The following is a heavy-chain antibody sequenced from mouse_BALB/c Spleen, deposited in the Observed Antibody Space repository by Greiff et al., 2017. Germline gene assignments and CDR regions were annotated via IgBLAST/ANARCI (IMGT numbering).Heavy chain of an antibody. J-gene: IGHJ3*01. D-gene: IGHD3-1*01. V-gene: IGHV7-1*02. CDR2: SRNKANDYTT. CDR3: ARDAGVARATRFAY. CDR1: GFTFSDFY. Sequence: EVKLMESGGGLVQPGGSLRLSCATSGFTFSDFYMEWVRQPPGKRLEWIAASRNKANDYTTEYSASVKGRFIVSRDTSQSILYLQMNALRAEDTAIYYCARDAGVARATRFAYWGQGTLVTVSA.